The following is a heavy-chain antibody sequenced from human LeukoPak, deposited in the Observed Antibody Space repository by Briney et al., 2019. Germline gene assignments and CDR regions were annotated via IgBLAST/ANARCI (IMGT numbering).Heavy chain of an antibody. CDR2: INPNSGGT. J-gene: IGHJ6*02. CDR1: GYTFTGYY. CDR3: ARGPPLAWFGELLAPRYYYYGMDV. V-gene: IGHV1-2*06. Sequence: ASVNVSCKASGYTFTGYYMHWVRQAPGQGLEWMGRINPNSGGTNYAQKFQGRVTMTRDTSISTAYMELSRLRSDDTAVYYCARGPPLAWFGELLAPRYYYYGMDVWGQGTTVTVSS. D-gene: IGHD3-10*01.